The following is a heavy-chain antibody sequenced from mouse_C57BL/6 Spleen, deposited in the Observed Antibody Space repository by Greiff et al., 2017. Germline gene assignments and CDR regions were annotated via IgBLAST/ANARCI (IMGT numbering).Heavy chain of an antibody. CDR1: GFTFTSYW. V-gene: IGHV1-52*01. CDR2: IDPSDSET. J-gene: IGHJ2*01. Sequence: QVQLKQPGAELVRPGSSVKLSCKASGFTFTSYWMHWVKQRPIQGLEWIGNIDPSDSETHYNQKFKDKATLTVDKSSSTAYMQLSSLTSEDSAVYYCAGSSFDYWGQGTTLTVSS. D-gene: IGHD1-1*01. CDR3: AGSSFDY.